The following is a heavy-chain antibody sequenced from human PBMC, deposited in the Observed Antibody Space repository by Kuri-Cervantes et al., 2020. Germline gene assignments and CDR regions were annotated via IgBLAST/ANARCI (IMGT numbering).Heavy chain of an antibody. D-gene: IGHD3-10*01. CDR2: IYHSGSA. J-gene: IGHJ4*02. CDR3: ARAWFGEQWPGFDY. Sequence: GSLRLSCAVSGYSISSGYYWGWIRQPPGKGLEWAGSIYHSGSAYYIPSLKSRVTISVDTSKNQFSLRLTSVTAADTAVYYCARAWFGEQWPGFDYWGQGTLVTVSS. V-gene: IGHV4-38-2*01. CDR1: GYSISSGYY.